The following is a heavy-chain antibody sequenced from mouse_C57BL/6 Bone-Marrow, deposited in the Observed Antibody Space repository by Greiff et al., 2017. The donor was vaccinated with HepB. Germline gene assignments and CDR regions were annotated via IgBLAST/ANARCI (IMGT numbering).Heavy chain of an antibody. CDR1: GYTFTSYW. V-gene: IGHV1-55*01. CDR2: IYPGSGST. Sequence: QVQLKQPGAELVKPGASVKMSCKASGYTFTSYWITWVKQRPGQGLEWIGDIYPGSGSTNYNEKFKSKATLTVDTSSSTAYMQLSSLTSEDSAVYYCASHYYGSSIWYFDVWGTGTTVTVSS. J-gene: IGHJ1*03. CDR3: ASHYYGSSIWYFDV. D-gene: IGHD1-1*01.